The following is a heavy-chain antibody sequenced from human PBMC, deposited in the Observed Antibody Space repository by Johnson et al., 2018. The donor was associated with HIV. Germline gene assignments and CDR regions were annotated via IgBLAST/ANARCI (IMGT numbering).Heavy chain of an antibody. V-gene: IGHV3-NL1*01. CDR1: GFTFSSYG. Sequence: QVQLVESGGGVVQPGGSLRLSCAASGFTFSSYGMHWVSVIYSGGSTYYADSVKGRFTISRDNSKNTLYLQMNNLRVEDTAVYYCARDLWGVGAFDIWGQGTMVTVSS. CDR2: IYSGGST. J-gene: IGHJ3*02. CDR3: ARDLWGVGAFDI. D-gene: IGHD2-21*01.